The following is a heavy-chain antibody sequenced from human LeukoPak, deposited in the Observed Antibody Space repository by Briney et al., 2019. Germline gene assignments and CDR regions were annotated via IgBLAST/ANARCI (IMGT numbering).Heavy chain of an antibody. CDR3: SRGRRMITVGGVIGLFDY. J-gene: IGHJ4*02. Sequence: PSETLSLTCAVYGGSFSGYYWSWIRQPPGKGLEWIGEINHSGSTNYNPSLKSRVTISVDTSKNQFSLKLSSVTAADTAVYYCSRGRRMITVGGVIGLFDYWGQGTLVTVSS. D-gene: IGHD3-16*02. V-gene: IGHV4-34*01. CDR2: INHSGST. CDR1: GGSFSGYY.